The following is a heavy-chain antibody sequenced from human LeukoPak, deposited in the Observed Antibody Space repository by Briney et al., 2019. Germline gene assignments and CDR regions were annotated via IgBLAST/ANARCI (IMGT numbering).Heavy chain of an antibody. J-gene: IGHJ4*02. CDR2: ISWNSGSI. CDR3: ARYGDYPAFDY. D-gene: IGHD4-17*01. Sequence: GRSLRLSCAASGFTFDDYAMHWVRQAPGKGLEWVSGISWNSGSIGYADSVKGRYTISRDNSKNTLYLQMNSLRAEDTAVYYCARYGDYPAFDYWGQGTLVTVSS. V-gene: IGHV3-9*01. CDR1: GFTFDDYA.